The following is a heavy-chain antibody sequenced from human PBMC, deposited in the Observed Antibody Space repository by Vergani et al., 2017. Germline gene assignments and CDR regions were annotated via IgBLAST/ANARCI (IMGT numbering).Heavy chain of an antibody. J-gene: IGHJ4*02. V-gene: IGHV4-31*03. CDR1: GGSISSGGYY. D-gene: IGHD3-10*01. Sequence: QVQLQESGPGLVKPSQTLSLTCTVSGGSISSGGYYWSWIRQHPGKGLEWIGYIYYSGSTYYNPSLKSRVTISVDTSKNQFSLKLSSVTAADTAAYYCATNYYGSGSFGYFDYWGQGTLVTVSS. CDR2: IYYSGST. CDR3: ATNYYGSGSFGYFDY.